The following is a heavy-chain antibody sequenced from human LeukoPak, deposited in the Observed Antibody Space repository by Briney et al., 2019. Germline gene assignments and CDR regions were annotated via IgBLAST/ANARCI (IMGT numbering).Heavy chain of an antibody. V-gene: IGHV4-59*01. CDR3: ARLTNYGSGNYYNDY. Sequence: KASETLSLTCTVSGGSISSYYWSWIRQPPGKGLEWIGYIHYSGSTSYDPSLRSRVTISVDTSKNQFSLKLSSVTAADTAVYYCARLTNYGSGNYYNDYWGQGTLVTV. J-gene: IGHJ4*02. CDR2: IHYSGST. D-gene: IGHD3-10*01. CDR1: GGSISSYY.